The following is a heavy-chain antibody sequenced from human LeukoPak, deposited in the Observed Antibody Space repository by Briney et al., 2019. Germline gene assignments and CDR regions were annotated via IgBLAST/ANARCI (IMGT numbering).Heavy chain of an antibody. D-gene: IGHD3-22*01. CDR3: VKSVNSYYDWFDP. J-gene: IGHJ5*02. Sequence: GGSLRLSCAASGFTFSSYSMNWVRQAPGKGLEWVSSINDNSRSIFYTDSLKGRFTVSRDNAKNSLYLQMNNLRAEDTAVYYCVKSVNSYYDWFDPWGQGTLVIVSS. CDR2: INDNSRSI. V-gene: IGHV3-21*01. CDR1: GFTFSSYS.